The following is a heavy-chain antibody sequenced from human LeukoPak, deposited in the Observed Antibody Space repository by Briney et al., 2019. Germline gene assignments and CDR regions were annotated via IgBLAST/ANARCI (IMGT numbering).Heavy chain of an antibody. D-gene: IGHD3-10*01. J-gene: IGHJ4*02. CDR1: GGSISSSNW. Sequence: SGTLSLTCAVSGGSISSSNWWIWVRQPPGKGLEWIGSIYYSGSTYYNPSLKSRVTISVDTSKNQFSLKLSSVTAADTAVYYCATTPPNTYYYGSGRNDCWGQGTLVTVSS. CDR2: IYYSGST. CDR3: ATTPPNTYYYGSGRNDC. V-gene: IGHV4-4*02.